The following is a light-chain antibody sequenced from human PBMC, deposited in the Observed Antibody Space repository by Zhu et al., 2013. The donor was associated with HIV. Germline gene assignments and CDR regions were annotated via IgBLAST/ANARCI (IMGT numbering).Light chain of an antibody. CDR2: AAS. Sequence: AIRMTQSPSSFSASTGDRVTITCRASQGISSYLAWYQQKPGKAPKLLIYAASTLQSGVPSRFSGSGSGTDFTLTISCLQSEDFATYYCQQYYSYPRTFGPRD. CDR1: QGISSY. V-gene: IGKV1-8*01. CDR3: QQYYSYPRT. J-gene: IGKJ1*01.